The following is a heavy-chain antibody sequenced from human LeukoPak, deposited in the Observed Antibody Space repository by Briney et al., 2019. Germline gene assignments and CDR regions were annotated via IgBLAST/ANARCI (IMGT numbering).Heavy chain of an antibody. CDR3: ARGGLVPTDFDY. D-gene: IGHD4-17*01. J-gene: IGHJ4*02. V-gene: IGHV4-61*08. Sequence: PSETLSLTCAVSGASISGSGYYWSWIRQPPGKGLEWIGYIYYSGSTNYNPSLKSRVTISVDTSKNQFSLKLSSVTAADTAVYYCARGGLVPTDFDYWGQGTLVTVSS. CDR2: IYYSGST. CDR1: GASISGSGYY.